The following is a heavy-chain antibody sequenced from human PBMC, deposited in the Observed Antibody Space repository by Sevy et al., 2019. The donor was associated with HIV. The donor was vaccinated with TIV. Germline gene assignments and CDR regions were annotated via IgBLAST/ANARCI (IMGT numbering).Heavy chain of an antibody. J-gene: IGHJ4*02. V-gene: IGHV4-59*01. D-gene: IGHD6-13*01. CDR1: GGSIGSFY. CDR2: IFHSGST. Sequence: SETLSLTCTVSGGSIGSFYWSWIRQTPGKGLEWIGYIFHSGSTNYNPSLKSRVTISIDTSKNQFSLKLNSVTAADTAVYYCARGYSRSWYCFDYWGQGTLVTVSS. CDR3: ARGYSRSWYCFDY.